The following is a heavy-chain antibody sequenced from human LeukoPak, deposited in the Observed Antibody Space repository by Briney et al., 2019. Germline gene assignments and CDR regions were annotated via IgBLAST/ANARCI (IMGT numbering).Heavy chain of an antibody. D-gene: IGHD5-12*01. CDR2: IYYSGST. J-gene: IGHJ5*02. Sequence: PSETLSLTCTVSGGSISSYYWSWIRQPPGKGLEWIGYIYYSGSTNYNPSLKSRVTISVDTSKNQFSLKLSSVTAADTAVYYCARGSGYQKGNWFDPWGQGTLVTVSS. V-gene: IGHV4-59*08. CDR1: GGSISSYY. CDR3: ARGSGYQKGNWFDP.